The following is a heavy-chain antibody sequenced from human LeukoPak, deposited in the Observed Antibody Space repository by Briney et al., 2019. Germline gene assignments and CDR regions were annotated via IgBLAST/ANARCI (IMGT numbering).Heavy chain of an antibody. CDR2: IFYTGSN. CDR1: GGSISNYY. V-gene: IGHV4-59*08. CDR3: ARYCSTTTCYSPWFDP. J-gene: IGHJ5*02. D-gene: IGHD2-2*01. Sequence: SETLSLTCTVSGGSISNYYWSWVRQTPGKGLELIGYIFYTGSNNYNPSLKSRVTISVNTSKNQFSLKLSSVTAADTAVYYCARYCSTTTCYSPWFDPWGQGTLVTVSS.